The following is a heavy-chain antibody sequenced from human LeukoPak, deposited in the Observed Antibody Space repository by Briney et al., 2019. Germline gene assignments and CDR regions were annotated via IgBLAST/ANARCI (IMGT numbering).Heavy chain of an antibody. J-gene: IGHJ4*02. CDR2: INPNGGNT. D-gene: IGHD6-13*01. Sequence: ASVKVSCKASGYKFTDYYRHWVRQAPGQGLEWMGWINPNGGNTKYVQKFQGRVSMTRDTSIITGYMDVSRLTSDDTAVYYCARGKKWYSSSFWGQGTLVTVSS. V-gene: IGHV1-2*02. CDR3: ARGKKWYSSSF. CDR1: GYKFTDYY.